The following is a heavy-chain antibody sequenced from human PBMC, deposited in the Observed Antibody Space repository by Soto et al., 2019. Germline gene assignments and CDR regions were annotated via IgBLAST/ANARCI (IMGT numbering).Heavy chain of an antibody. CDR2: ISYDGSNK. Sequence: QVQLVESGGGVVQPGRSLRLSCAASGFTFSSYAMHWVRQAPGKGLEWVAVISYDGSNKYYADSVKGRFTISRDNSKNTLYLQMNSLRAEDTAVYYCVRDPYSSSWDTGELWFDPWGQGTLVTVSS. J-gene: IGHJ5*02. D-gene: IGHD6-13*01. V-gene: IGHV3-30-3*01. CDR1: GFTFSSYA. CDR3: VRDPYSSSWDTGELWFDP.